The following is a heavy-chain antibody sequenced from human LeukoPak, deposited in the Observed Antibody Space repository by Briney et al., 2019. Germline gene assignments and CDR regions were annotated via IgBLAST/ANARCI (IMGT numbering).Heavy chain of an antibody. V-gene: IGHV3-23*01. CDR3: ASNPTSSIAAIDWFDP. CDR1: GFTFSSNA. D-gene: IGHD6-6*01. CDR2: ISGSGGST. Sequence: GGSLRLSCAASGFTFSSNAMSWVRQAPGRGLEWVSAISGSGGSTYYADSGKGRFTISRDNSKNTLYLQMNSLRAEDTAVYYCASNPTSSIAAIDWFDPWGQGTLVTVSS. J-gene: IGHJ5*02.